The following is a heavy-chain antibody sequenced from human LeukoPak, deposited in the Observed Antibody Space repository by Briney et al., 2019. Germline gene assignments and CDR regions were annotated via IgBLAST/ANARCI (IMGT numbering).Heavy chain of an antibody. D-gene: IGHD3-22*01. V-gene: IGHV1-2*02. CDR1: GYTFAGYY. CDR2: IDPDSGGT. Sequence: ASVKVSCKASGYTFAGYYIHWVRQAPGQGLEWMGCIDPDSGGTKSAQKFQGRLTMTRDTSISTAYMELSRLRSDDTAVYHCAREFYDSSGIKYAFDTWGQGTMITVSS. J-gene: IGHJ3*02. CDR3: AREFYDSSGIKYAFDT.